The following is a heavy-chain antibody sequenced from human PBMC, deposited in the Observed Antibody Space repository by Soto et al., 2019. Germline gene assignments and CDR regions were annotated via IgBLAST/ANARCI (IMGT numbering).Heavy chain of an antibody. V-gene: IGHV3-33*01. D-gene: IGHD2-15*01. CDR1: GFTFSIYG. J-gene: IGHJ6*02. CDR2: IWYDGSNK. CDR3: ARGGYCSGGSCQDYYYYGMDV. Sequence: GGSLRLSCPASGFTFSIYGMHWVRHAPGKGLEWVAVIWYDGSNKYYADSVKGRFTISRDNSKNTLYLQMNSLRAEDTAVYYCARGGYCSGGSCQDYYYYGMDVWGQGTTVTVSS.